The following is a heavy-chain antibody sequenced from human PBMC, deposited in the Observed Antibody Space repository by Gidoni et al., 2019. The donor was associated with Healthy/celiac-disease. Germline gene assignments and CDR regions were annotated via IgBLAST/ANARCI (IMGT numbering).Heavy chain of an antibody. CDR1: GGSISRGDYY. CDR2: IYYSGST. CDR3: ARVQGSYGYRYYYSYMDV. D-gene: IGHD5-18*01. V-gene: IGHV4-30-4*01. J-gene: IGHJ6*03. Sequence: QVQRQESGPGLVKPAQTLSLTCTVSGGSISRGDYYWSWIRQPPGKGLEWIGYIYYSGSTYYNPSLKSRVTISVDTSKNQFSLKLSSVTAADTAVYYCARVQGSYGYRYYYSYMDVWGKGTTVTVSS.